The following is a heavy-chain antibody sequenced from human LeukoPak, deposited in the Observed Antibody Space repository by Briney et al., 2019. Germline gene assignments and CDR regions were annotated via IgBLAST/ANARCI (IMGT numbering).Heavy chain of an antibody. CDR3: TREGCGATSCYTNDY. J-gene: IGHJ4*02. CDR1: GFTLSGSP. Sequence: GGSLRLSCAASGFTLSGSPIHWVRQASGKGLEWVGRIRSKGNSYEAAYAASVKGRFTISRDDSKNMTYLQMNSLKTEDTAIYYCTREGCGATSCYTNDYWGQGTLVTVSS. D-gene: IGHD2-2*02. CDR2: IRSKGNSYEA. V-gene: IGHV3-73*01.